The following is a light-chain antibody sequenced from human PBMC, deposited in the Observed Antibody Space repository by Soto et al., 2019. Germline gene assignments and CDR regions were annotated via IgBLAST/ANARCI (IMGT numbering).Light chain of an antibody. CDR1: QIFSSSY. CDR2: GAS. CDR3: HHYGGSPIT. Sequence: EIVLTQSPATLSLSPWERATLSCRASQIFSSSYLAWYQQKPGQAPRLLIYGASTRATGIPARFSGSGSGTEFTLTISRLEPEDFAVYYCHHYGGSPITFGQGTRLEIK. J-gene: IGKJ5*01. V-gene: IGKV3-20*01.